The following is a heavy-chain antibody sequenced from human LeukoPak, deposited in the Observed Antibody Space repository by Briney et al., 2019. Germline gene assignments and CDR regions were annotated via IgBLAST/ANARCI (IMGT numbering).Heavy chain of an antibody. CDR2: IYYSGST. Sequence: SETLSLTCTVSGGSISSYYWSWIRQPPGKGLEWIGYIYYSGSTNYNPSLKSRDTISVDTSKNQFSLKLSSVTAADTAVYYCARVGGSYTQYYFDYWGQGTLVTVSS. D-gene: IGHD1-26*01. V-gene: IGHV4-59*01. CDR1: GGSISSYY. CDR3: ARVGGSYTQYYFDY. J-gene: IGHJ4*02.